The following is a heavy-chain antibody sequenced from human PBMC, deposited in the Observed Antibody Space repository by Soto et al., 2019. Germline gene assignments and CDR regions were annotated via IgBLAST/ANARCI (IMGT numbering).Heavy chain of an antibody. CDR1: GGTFSSYA. CDR3: ARDRIAVRPYYYYGMDV. D-gene: IGHD6-6*01. J-gene: IGHJ6*02. Sequence: SVKVSCKASGGTFSSYAISWVRQAPGQGLEWMGGIIPIFGTANYAQKFQGRVTITADKSTSTAYMELSSLRSEDTAVYYCARDRIAVRPYYYYGMDVWGQGTTVTVSS. CDR2: IIPIFGTA. V-gene: IGHV1-69*06.